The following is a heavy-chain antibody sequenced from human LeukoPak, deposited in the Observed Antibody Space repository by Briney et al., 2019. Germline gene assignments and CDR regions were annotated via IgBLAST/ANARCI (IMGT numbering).Heavy chain of an antibody. CDR1: GFGFTNAW. Sequence: GGPLRLSCAASGFGFTNAWMSWVRQAPGKGLEWVGRIKSKGDGETTNYAAPVKGRFTMSRNDAKATLYLQINSLITEDTAVYYCTTDLGITMIRGVIVYWGQGTLVTVSS. CDR3: TTDLGITMIRGVIVY. CDR2: IKSKGDGETT. D-gene: IGHD3-10*01. V-gene: IGHV3-15*01. J-gene: IGHJ4*02.